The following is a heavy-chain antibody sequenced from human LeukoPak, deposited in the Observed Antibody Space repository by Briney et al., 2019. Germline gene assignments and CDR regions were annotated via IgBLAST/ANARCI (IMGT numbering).Heavy chain of an antibody. CDR2: ISRSGSTI. D-gene: IGHD3-10*01. CDR1: GFTFSSYE. V-gene: IGHV3-48*03. J-gene: IGHJ6*03. Sequence: GGSLRLSCAASGFTFSSYEMNWVRQAPGKGLEWVSYISRSGSTIYYADAVKGRFTISRDNAKNSLYLQMNSLRAEDTAVYYRARDNPVWFGGFTRTYYYMDVWGKGTTVTVSS. CDR3: ARDNPVWFGGFTRTYYYMDV.